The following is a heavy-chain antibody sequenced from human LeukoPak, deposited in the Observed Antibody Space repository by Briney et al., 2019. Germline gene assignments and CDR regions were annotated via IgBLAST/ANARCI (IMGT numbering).Heavy chain of an antibody. D-gene: IGHD6-19*01. CDR1: GYTFTGYY. CDR3: ARDPGIAVAGDAFDI. V-gene: IGHV1-2*06. CDR2: INPNSGGT. J-gene: IGHJ3*02. Sequence: ASVKVSCKASGYTFTGYYMHWVRQAPGRGLEWMGRINPNSGGTNYAQKFQGRVTMTRDTSISTAYMELSRLGSDDTAVYYCARDPGIAVAGDAFDIWGQGTMVTVPS.